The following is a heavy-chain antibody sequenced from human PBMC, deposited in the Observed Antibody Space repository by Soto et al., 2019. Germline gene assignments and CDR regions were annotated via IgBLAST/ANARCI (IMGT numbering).Heavy chain of an antibody. J-gene: IGHJ4*02. CDR3: AREGIAAAGTSDY. V-gene: IGHV4-31*03. CDR1: GGSISSGGYY. CDR2: IYYSGST. D-gene: IGHD6-13*01. Sequence: SETLSLTCSVSGGSISSGGYYWSWIRQHPGKGLEWIAYIYYSGSTYYNPSLKSRVTISVDTSKNQFSLKLSSVTAADTAVYYCAREGIAAAGTSDYWGQGTLVTVSS.